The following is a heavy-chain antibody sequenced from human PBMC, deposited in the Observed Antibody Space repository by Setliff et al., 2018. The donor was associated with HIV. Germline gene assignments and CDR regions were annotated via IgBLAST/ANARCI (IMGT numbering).Heavy chain of an antibody. V-gene: IGHV4-61*09. CDR1: GGSISSSSYY. D-gene: IGHD3-10*01. Sequence: TLSLTCTVSGGSISSSSYYWSWIRQPAGKGLEWIGHIYTSGSTNYNPSLKSRVTISVDTSKNQFSLKLSSVTAADTAGYYCARERSALLWKNWFDPWGQGTLVTVSS. CDR3: ARERSALLWKNWFDP. CDR2: IYTSGST. J-gene: IGHJ5*02.